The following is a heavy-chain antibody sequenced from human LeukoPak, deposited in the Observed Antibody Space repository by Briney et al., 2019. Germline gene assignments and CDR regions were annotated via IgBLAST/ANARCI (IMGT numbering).Heavy chain of an antibody. CDR2: IYTSGTT. CDR3: ARLSTVTTSFDY. CDR1: GGSISSYY. Sequence: SETLSLTCTVSGGSISSYYWSWIRQPAGKGLEWIGRIYTSGTTHYNPSLKSRVTMSVDTSKNQFSLTLSSVTAADTAVYYCARLSTVTTSFDYWGQGTLVTVSS. D-gene: IGHD4-17*01. J-gene: IGHJ4*02. V-gene: IGHV4-4*07.